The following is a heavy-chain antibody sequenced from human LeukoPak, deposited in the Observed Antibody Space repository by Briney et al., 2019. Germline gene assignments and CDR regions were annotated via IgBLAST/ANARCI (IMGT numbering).Heavy chain of an antibody. V-gene: IGHV3-30*02. CDR1: GFTFSNYG. D-gene: IGHD6-19*01. J-gene: IGHJ4*02. CDR3: AKALVLTVAGTYYVDH. CDR2: IRFDESRT. Sequence: GGSLRLSCAASGFTFSNYGMHWVRQAPGKGLEWVAFIRFDESRTFYGDSVKGRFIISRDNSENTLFLHMHSLRPEDTAVYYCAKALVLTVAGTYYVDHWGQGTLVTVCS.